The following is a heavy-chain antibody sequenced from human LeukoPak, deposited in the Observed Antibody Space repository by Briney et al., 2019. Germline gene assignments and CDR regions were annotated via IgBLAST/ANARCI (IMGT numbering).Heavy chain of an antibody. CDR3: ARGATDFDY. Sequence: RQPAGKGLEGIGRIYTSGSTNYNPSLKSRVTMSVDTSKNQFSLKVTSVTAADTAVYYCARGATDFDYWGQGTLVTVSS. CDR2: IYTSGST. V-gene: IGHV4-4*07. J-gene: IGHJ4*02.